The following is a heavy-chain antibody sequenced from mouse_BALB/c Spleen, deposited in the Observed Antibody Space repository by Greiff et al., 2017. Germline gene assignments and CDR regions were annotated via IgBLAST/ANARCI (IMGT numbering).Heavy chain of an antibody. V-gene: IGHV5-12-2*01. J-gene: IGHJ2*01. Sequence: DVQLVESGGGLVQPGGSLKLSCAASGFTFSSYTMSWVRQTPEKRLEWVAYISNGGGSTYYPDTVKGRFTISRDNAKNTLYLQMSSLKSEDTAMYYCARFYDGYYDYWGQGTTLTVSS. D-gene: IGHD2-3*01. CDR3: ARFYDGYYDY. CDR2: ISNGGGST. CDR1: GFTFSSYT.